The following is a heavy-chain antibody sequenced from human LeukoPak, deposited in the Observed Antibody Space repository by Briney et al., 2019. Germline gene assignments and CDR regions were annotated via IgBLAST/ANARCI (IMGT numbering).Heavy chain of an antibody. CDR2: IYYSGST. CDR3: ARVFLFEGYSYGARNYYFDY. Sequence: SETLSLTCTVSGGSITSSYWSWIRQPPGKGLEWIGYIYYSGSTNYNPSLKSRVTISVDTSKNQFSLKLSSVTAADTAVYYCARVFLFEGYSYGARNYYFDYWGLGTLVTVSS. V-gene: IGHV4-59*01. CDR1: GGSITSSY. D-gene: IGHD5-18*01. J-gene: IGHJ4*02.